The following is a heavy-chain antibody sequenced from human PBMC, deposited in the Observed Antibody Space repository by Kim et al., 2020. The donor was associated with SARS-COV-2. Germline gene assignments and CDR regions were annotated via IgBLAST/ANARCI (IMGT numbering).Heavy chain of an antibody. CDR1: GGSISSSDYY. CDR2: IYYTGTT. J-gene: IGHJ4*03. CDR3: ARHGGTGGFCYFD. Sequence: SETLSLTCTVSGGSISSSDYYWGWIRQPPGKGLEWIGSIYYTGTTYYNPSLKSRVTISIDTSKNQFSLKLTSVTDATVYYCARHGGTGGFCYFD. V-gene: IGHV4-39*01. D-gene: IGHD2-8*02.